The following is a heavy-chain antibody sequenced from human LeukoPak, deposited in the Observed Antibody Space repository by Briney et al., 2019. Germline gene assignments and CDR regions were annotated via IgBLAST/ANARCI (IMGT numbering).Heavy chain of an antibody. J-gene: IGHJ6*03. D-gene: IGHD3-22*01. CDR2: IIPIFGTA. V-gene: IGHV1-69*13. CDR3: ARGGYYDSSGAYYMDV. Sequence: SVKVSCKASGGTFSSYAISWVRQAPGQGLEWMGGIIPIFGTANYAQKFQGRVTITADESTSTAYMELGSLRSEDTAVYYCARGGYYDSSGAYYMDVWGKGTTVTVSS. CDR1: GGTFSSYA.